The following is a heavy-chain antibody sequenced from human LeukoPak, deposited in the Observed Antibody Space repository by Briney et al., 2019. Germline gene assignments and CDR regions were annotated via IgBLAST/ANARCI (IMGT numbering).Heavy chain of an antibody. J-gene: IGHJ4*02. D-gene: IGHD6-13*01. CDR3: ARAFRYSSSCCLYNDY. CDR2: INPNSGGT. CDR1: GYTFTGYY. V-gene: IGHV1-2*02. Sequence: ASVKVSCKASGYTFTGYYMHWVRQAPGQGLEWMGWINPNSGGTNYAQKFQGRVTMTRDTSISTAYMELSRLRSEDTAVYYCARAFRYSSSCCLYNDYWGQGTLVTVSS.